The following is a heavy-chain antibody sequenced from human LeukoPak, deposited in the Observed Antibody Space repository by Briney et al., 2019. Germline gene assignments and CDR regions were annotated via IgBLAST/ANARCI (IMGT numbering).Heavy chain of an antibody. D-gene: IGHD1-26*01. Sequence: SETLSLTCTVSGGSISSGSYYWSWIRQPAGKGLEWIGRIYTSGSTNYNPSLKSRVTISVDTSKNQFSLKLSSVTAADTAVYYCVRGGSFFDYWGQGTLVTVSS. J-gene: IGHJ4*02. V-gene: IGHV4-61*02. CDR1: GGSISSGSYY. CDR2: IYTSGST. CDR3: VRGGSFFDY.